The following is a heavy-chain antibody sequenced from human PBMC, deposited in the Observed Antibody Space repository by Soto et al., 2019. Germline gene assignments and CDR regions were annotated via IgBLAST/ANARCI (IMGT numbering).Heavy chain of an antibody. V-gene: IGHV4-34*01. J-gene: IGHJ4*02. CDR3: ARAKRWLQSDY. D-gene: IGHD5-12*01. CDR2: INHSGST. CDR1: GGSFSGYY. Sequence: QVQLQQWGAGLLKPSETLSLTCAVYGGSFSGYYWSWIRQPPGKGLEWIGEINHSGSTNYNPSLKSQVTISVDTSKNQFSLKLSSVTAADTAVYYCARAKRWLQSDYWGQGTLVTVSS.